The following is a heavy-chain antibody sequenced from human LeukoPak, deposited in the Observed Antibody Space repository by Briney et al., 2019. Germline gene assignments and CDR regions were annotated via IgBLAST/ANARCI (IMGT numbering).Heavy chain of an antibody. CDR1: GFRFDSSG. V-gene: IGHV3-21*01. CDR2: IGSTGSDR. Sequence: PGGSLRLSCAASGFRFDSSGINWVRQAPGRGLEWVASIGSTGSDRYYADSVKGRFTISRDNAKNSLYLQMTSLRVEDTAIYYCATETIGRHYDYWCQGTLLTVSS. D-gene: IGHD1-14*01. J-gene: IGHJ4*02. CDR3: ATETIGRHYDY.